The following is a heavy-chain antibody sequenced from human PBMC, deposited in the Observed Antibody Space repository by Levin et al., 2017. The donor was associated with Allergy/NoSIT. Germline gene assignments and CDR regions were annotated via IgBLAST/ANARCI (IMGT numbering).Heavy chain of an antibody. J-gene: IGHJ3*02. CDR1: GGSISSSY. V-gene: IGHV4-59*01. Sequence: LSQTLSLTCTVSGGSISSSYWSWVRQPPGKGLEWIGYIYYSGSTNYNPSLKSRLTFSIDTSKNHFSLKLSSVTAADTAVYYCAGWGSANDAFDIWGQGTMVTVSS. D-gene: IGHD3-10*01. CDR2: IYYSGST. CDR3: AGWGSANDAFDI.